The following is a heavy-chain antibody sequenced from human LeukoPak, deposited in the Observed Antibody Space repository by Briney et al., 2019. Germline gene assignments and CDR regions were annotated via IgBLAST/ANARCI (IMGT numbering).Heavy chain of an antibody. Sequence: ASVKVSCKASGYTFTSYYMHWVLQAPGQGLEWMGIINPSGGSTSYAQKFQGRVTMTRDTSTSTVYMELSSLRSEDTAVYYCARDFGASDCSGGSCYSQTFDYWGQGTLVTVSS. CDR2: INPSGGST. J-gene: IGHJ4*02. D-gene: IGHD2-15*01. V-gene: IGHV1-46*01. CDR1: GYTFTSYY. CDR3: ARDFGASDCSGGSCYSQTFDY.